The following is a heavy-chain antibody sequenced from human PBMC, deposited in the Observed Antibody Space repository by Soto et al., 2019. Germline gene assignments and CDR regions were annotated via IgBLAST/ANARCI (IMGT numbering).Heavy chain of an antibody. J-gene: IGHJ4*01. Sequence: ASVKVSCKTSGCTFAAYYIHWVRQAPGQGLEWMGFIFPNSGGSTTASQQLEGRVTMTRDSSISTAHLELSCMTPDDTAVYYCAKDEGGIFDSWGQGTLVTVSS. V-gene: IGHV1-2*02. CDR1: GCTFAAYY. CDR2: IFPNSGGST. D-gene: IGHD3-16*01. CDR3: AKDEGGIFDS.